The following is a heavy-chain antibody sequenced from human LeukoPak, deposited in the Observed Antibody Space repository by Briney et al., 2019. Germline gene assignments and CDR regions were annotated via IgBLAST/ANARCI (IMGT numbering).Heavy chain of an antibody. V-gene: IGHV3-21*01. J-gene: IGHJ4*02. D-gene: IGHD4-17*01. CDR3: ARDRHGDFDY. CDR2: ISSSSSYI. Sequence: GGSLRLSCAASGFTLSSYSMNWVRQAPGKGLEWVSSISSSSSYIYYADSVKGRFTISRDNAKNSLYLQMNSLRAEDTAVYYRARDRHGDFDYWGQGTLVTVSS. CDR1: GFTLSSYS.